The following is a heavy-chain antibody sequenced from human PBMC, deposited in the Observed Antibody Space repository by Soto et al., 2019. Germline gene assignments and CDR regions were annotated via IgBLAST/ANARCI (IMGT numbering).Heavy chain of an antibody. D-gene: IGHD1-26*01. V-gene: IGHV3-74*01. CDR1: GFTFSSYW. CDR2: INSDGSST. Sequence: EVQLVESGGGLVQPGGSLRLSCAASGFTFSSYWMHWVRQAPGKGLVWVSRINSDGSSTSYADSVKGRFTISRDNAKNTLYLQMNSLGAEDTAVYYCARAFFGGSYRWFDPWGQGTLVTVSS. J-gene: IGHJ5*02. CDR3: ARAFFGGSYRWFDP.